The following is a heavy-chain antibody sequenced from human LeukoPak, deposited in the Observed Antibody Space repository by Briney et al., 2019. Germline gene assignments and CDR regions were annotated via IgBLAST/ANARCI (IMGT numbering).Heavy chain of an antibody. D-gene: IGHD4-23*01. CDR2: ITSSSSTI. CDR3: ARRAGGYSHPYDY. CDR1: GFTFSSYS. V-gene: IGHV3-48*01. J-gene: IGHJ4*02. Sequence: GGSLRLSCAASGFTFSSYSMNWVRQAPGKGLEWLSYITSSSSTIYYADSVKGRFTISRDNAKNSLYLQMNSLRAEDTAVYYCARRAGGYSHPYDYWGQGVLVTVSS.